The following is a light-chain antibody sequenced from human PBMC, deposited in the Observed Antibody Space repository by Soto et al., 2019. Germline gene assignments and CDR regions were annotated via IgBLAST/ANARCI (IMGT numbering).Light chain of an antibody. CDR3: QPHNTRPRT. V-gene: IGKV3-15*01. CDR1: QSVSSN. CDR2: GAS. Sequence: EIVMTQSPATLSVSPGERATLSCRASQSVSSNLAWYQQKPGQAPRLLIYGASTRATGIPARFSGSGSGTEFTLTISSLQSEDFAVYFCQPHNTRPRTFDDVPKVDI. J-gene: IGKJ4*02.